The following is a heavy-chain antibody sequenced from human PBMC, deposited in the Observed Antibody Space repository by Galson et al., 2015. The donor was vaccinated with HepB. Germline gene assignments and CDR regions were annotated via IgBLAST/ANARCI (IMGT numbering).Heavy chain of an antibody. CDR3: AKGTPGYSSSWFDY. CDR2: ISSDGSST. CDR1: GFTFSTYW. D-gene: IGHD6-13*01. J-gene: IGHJ4*02. V-gene: IGHV3-74*01. Sequence: SLRLSCAASGFTFSTYWMHWVRQAPGKGLVWVSRISSDGSSTSYADSVKGRFTISRDNAKNTLYLQMNSLRAEDTAVYYCAKGTPGYSSSWFDYWGQGTLVTVSS.